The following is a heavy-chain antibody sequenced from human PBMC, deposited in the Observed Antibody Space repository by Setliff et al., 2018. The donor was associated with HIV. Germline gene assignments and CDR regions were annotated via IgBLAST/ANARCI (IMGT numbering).Heavy chain of an antibody. Sequence: ASVKVSCKPSGYTFTTYGLSWVRQAPGQGLEWMGWISTYSDETSSAQKLQGRVTMTTDTSTSTAYMELRSLRSDDTAVYYCASGGFGELVDVWGQGTTVTVSS. D-gene: IGHD3-10*01. J-gene: IGHJ6*02. V-gene: IGHV1-18*01. CDR3: ASGGFGELVDV. CDR2: ISTYSDET. CDR1: GYTFTTYG.